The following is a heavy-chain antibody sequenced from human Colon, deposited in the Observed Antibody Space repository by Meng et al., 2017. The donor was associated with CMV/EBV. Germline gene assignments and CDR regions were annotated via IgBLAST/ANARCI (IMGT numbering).Heavy chain of an antibody. CDR3: VRGGAAAEGFDF. D-gene: IGHD6-13*01. J-gene: IGHJ4*02. Sequence: CATAGCTFSSFTMSSIRPAPGKGLAWVSSMSSGGSYIYYADAVKGRFTISRDFANNSVSLHMHGLRVDDTATYHCVRGGAAAEGFDFWGQGTLVTVSS. CDR1: GCTFSSFT. V-gene: IGHV3-21*01. CDR2: MSSGGSYI.